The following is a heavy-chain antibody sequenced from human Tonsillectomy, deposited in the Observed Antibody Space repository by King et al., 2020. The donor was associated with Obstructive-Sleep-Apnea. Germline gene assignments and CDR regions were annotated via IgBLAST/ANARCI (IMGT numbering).Heavy chain of an antibody. Sequence: QLQESGPGLVKPSETLSLTCIVSGGSISNSSYYWSWIRQPPGKGLEWIGSIYYSGSTYYNPSLESRVTISVDTAKNQFSLKLSSVTAADTAVFYCAREWRWLQFRGDDYWGQGTLVTVSS. J-gene: IGHJ4*02. CDR3: AREWRWLQFRGDDY. CDR2: IYYSGST. V-gene: IGHV4-39*07. CDR1: GGSISNSSYY. D-gene: IGHD5-24*01.